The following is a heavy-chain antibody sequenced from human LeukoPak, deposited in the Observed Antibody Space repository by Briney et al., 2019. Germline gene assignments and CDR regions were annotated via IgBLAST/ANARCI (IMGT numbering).Heavy chain of an antibody. CDR1: GGSISSSNW. V-gene: IGHV4-4*02. Sequence: SGTLSLTCAVSGGSISSSNWWSWVRQPPGKGLEWIGEIYHSGSTNYNPSLKSRVTISVDKSKNQFSLKLSSVTAADTAVYYCARDGRVGARGSYYYYGMDVWGQGTTVTVSS. CDR3: ARDGRVGARGSYYYYGMDV. CDR2: IYHSGST. J-gene: IGHJ6*02. D-gene: IGHD1-26*01.